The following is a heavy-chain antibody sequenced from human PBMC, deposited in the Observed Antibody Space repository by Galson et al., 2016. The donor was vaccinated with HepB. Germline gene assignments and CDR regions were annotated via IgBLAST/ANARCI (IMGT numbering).Heavy chain of an antibody. CDR3: ARDQYVRGSGWYSASGG. Sequence: SLRLSCAASGFTLSSYKMHWVRQAPGKGLDWAAVILYDGSDKYYADSVKGRFTISRDNSKNTLYLQMNSLRAEDTAVYYCARDQYVRGSGWYSASGGWGQGTLVTVSS. CDR1: GFTLSSYK. D-gene: IGHD6-13*01. J-gene: IGHJ4*02. CDR2: ILYDGSDK. V-gene: IGHV3-30*04.